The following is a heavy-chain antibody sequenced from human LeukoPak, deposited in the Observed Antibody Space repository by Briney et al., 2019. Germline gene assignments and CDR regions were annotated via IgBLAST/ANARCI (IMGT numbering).Heavy chain of an antibody. CDR2: IYYSGST. D-gene: IGHD4-17*01. V-gene: IGHV4-59*01. CDR3: ARVTTSAFDI. CDR1: GGSISSYY. Sequence: SETLSLTCTVSGGSISSYYWSWIRQPPGKGLGWIGYIYYSGSTNYNPSLKSRVTISVDTSKNQFSLKLSSVTAADTAVYYCARVTTSAFDIWGQGTMVTVSS. J-gene: IGHJ3*02.